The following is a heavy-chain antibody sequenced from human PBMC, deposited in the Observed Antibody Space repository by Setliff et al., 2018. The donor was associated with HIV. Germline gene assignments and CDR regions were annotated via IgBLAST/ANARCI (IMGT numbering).Heavy chain of an antibody. D-gene: IGHD6-19*01. Sequence: ASVKVSCKASGYTFTSYGISWVRQAPGQGLEWMEWISAYNGNTNYAQKLQGRVTMTTDTSISTAYMELSSLRSEDTAVYYCARIAWPWWQWLVRSGKWYFDYWGQGTLVTVSS. CDR2: ISAYNGNT. CDR3: ARIAWPWWQWLVRSGKWYFDY. CDR1: GYTFTSYG. J-gene: IGHJ4*02. V-gene: IGHV1-18*01.